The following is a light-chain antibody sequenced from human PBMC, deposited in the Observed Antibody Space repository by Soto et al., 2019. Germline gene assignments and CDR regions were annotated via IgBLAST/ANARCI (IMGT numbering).Light chain of an antibody. J-gene: IGKJ1*01. V-gene: IGKV3-20*01. CDR2: GAS. CDR1: QSVRSSS. Sequence: EIVLTQSPGTLSLSPGERASLSCRASQSVRSSSLAWYQQKPGQPSRLLIYGASSRATGIPDRFSGSGSGTDFTLTISRLEPEDFAVYFCQQYGDSPDTDRWTFGPGTKVEIK. CDR3: QQYGDSPDTDRWT.